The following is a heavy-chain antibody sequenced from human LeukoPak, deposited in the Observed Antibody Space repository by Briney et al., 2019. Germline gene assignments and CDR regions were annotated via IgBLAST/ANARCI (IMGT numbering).Heavy chain of an antibody. CDR1: GGSFSGYY. D-gene: IGHD3-22*01. Sequence: PSETLSLTCAVYGGSFSGYYWSWIRQPPGKGLEWIGEINQSGSTNYNPSLKSRVTISVDTSKNQFSLKLSSVTAADTAVYYCARGRLRYYYDSSGYYYGIRFDYWGQGTLVTVSS. CDR3: ARGRLRYYYDSSGYYYGIRFDY. J-gene: IGHJ4*02. V-gene: IGHV4-34*01. CDR2: INQSGST.